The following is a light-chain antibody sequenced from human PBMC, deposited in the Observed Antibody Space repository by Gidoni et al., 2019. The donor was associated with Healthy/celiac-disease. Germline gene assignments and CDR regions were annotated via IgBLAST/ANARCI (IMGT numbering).Light chain of an antibody. CDR1: SSDVGGYNY. Sequence: QSALTQPASVSGSPGQSITISCTGTSSDVGGYNYVSWYHQHPGKAPKLMIYDVSNRPSGVSNRFSGSKSGNTASLTISGLQAEDEADYYCSSYTSSSSVEFGGGTKLTVL. CDR3: SSYTSSSSVE. J-gene: IGLJ2*01. V-gene: IGLV2-14*03. CDR2: DVS.